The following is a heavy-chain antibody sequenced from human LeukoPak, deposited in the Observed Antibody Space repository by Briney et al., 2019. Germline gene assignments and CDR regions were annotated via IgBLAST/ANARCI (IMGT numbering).Heavy chain of an antibody. J-gene: IGHJ4*02. CDR3: AKDRPYFDY. CDR2: IHSGGNMK. V-gene: IGHV3-30*02. Sequence: GGSLRLSCAASGFSLSNFGIHWVRQAPARGLEWMAFIHSGGNMKNYADSVKGRFSIFRDTSTNTVYLQMNGLGAEDTAVYYCAKDRPYFDYWGQGNLVTVSS. CDR1: GFSLSNFG.